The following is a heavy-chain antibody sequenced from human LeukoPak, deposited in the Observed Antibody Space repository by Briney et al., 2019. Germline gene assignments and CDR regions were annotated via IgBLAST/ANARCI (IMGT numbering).Heavy chain of an antibody. V-gene: IGHV3-21*01. J-gene: IGHJ4*02. CDR3: ARGPIMGYYDFWSGLVAFDY. CDR1: GFTFSSYS. Sequence: PGGSLRLSCAASGFTFSSYSMNWVRQAPGKGLEWVSSISSSSSYIYYADSVKGRFTISRDNAKNSLYLQMNSLRAEDTAVYYCARGPIMGYYDFWSGLVAFDYWGQGTLVTVSS. CDR2: ISSSSSYI. D-gene: IGHD3-3*01.